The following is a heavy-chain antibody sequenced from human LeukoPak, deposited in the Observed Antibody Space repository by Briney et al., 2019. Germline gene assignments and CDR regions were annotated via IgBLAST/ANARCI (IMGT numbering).Heavy chain of an antibody. D-gene: IGHD6-19*01. J-gene: IGHJ2*01. Sequence: GGSLRLSCAASGFTFSTYAMSWVRQAPGKGLEWVSTISGSGGSIYYADPVKGQLTISRDNSKSTLYLQMSSLRAEDTAVYYCAKDRGKQWPNWYFDVWGRGTLVTVSS. CDR3: AKDRGKQWPNWYFDV. V-gene: IGHV3-23*01. CDR2: ISGSGGSI. CDR1: GFTFSTYA.